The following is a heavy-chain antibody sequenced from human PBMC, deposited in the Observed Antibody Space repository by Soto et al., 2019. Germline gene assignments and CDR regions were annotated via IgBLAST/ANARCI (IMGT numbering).Heavy chain of an antibody. D-gene: IGHD6-19*01. J-gene: IGHJ4*02. CDR3: VKGGWLDY. Sequence: AGGSLRLSCAASGFTFSTFDMTWVRQAPGKGLEWVSIIRGTDGSTYYADSMKGRFTISKDNSKNTLYLQMNSLRPEDTALYFCVKGGWLDYWGQGTLVTVSS. CDR2: IRGTDGST. V-gene: IGHV3-23*01. CDR1: GFTFSTFD.